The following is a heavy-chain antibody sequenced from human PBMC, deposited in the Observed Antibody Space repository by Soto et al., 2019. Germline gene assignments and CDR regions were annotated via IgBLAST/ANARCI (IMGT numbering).Heavy chain of an antibody. V-gene: IGHV3-74*01. CDR1: GFTFSRSW. CDR2: ILGDGMTT. D-gene: IGHD5-12*01. Sequence: EVHLVESGGGIVQPGGSLRLSCVASGFTFSRSWMHWVRQAPGKGLVWVLHILGDGMTTNYADSVKGRFTISRDNAKNTVYLQLNSLRPEDTAVYYCARDVQFSAYDWGQGTLVTVSS. J-gene: IGHJ4*02. CDR3: ARDVQFSAYD.